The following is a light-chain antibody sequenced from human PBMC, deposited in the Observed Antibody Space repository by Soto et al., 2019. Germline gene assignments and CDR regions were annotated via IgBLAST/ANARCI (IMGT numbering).Light chain of an antibody. V-gene: IGLV1-36*01. CDR3: AAWDDSLNGVV. Sequence: QSALTQPPSVSEAPRQRVTISCSGSSSNIGNNAVNWYQQLPGKAPKLLIYYDDLLPSGVSDRFSGSKSGTSASLAISGLKSEDEADYYCAAWDDSLNGVVFGGGTKLTVL. CDR2: YDD. CDR1: SSNIGNNA. J-gene: IGLJ2*01.